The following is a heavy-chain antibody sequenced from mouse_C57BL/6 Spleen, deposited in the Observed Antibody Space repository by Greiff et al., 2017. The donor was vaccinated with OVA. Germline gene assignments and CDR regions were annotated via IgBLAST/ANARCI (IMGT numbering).Heavy chain of an antibody. D-gene: IGHD2-3*01. Sequence: QVQLQQPGAELVRPGSSVKLSCKASGYTFTSYWMHWVKQRPIQGLEWIGNIDPSDSATHYNQKFKDKATLTVDKSSSTAYMQLSSLTSEDSAVYYCARGEGDDGYFYAKDYWGQGTSVTVSS. V-gene: IGHV1-52*01. CDR2: IDPSDSAT. J-gene: IGHJ4*01. CDR3: ARGEGDDGYFYAKDY. CDR1: GYTFTSYW.